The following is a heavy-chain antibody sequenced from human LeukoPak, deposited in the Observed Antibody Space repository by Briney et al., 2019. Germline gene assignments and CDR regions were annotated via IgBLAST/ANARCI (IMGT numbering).Heavy chain of an antibody. CDR2: ISYDGNDK. CDR3: AKDQYDYVRGEFDY. CDR1: GFTFSSYD. V-gene: IGHV3-30*18. D-gene: IGHD3-16*01. Sequence: RSLRLSCAASGFTFSSYDMHWVRQAPGKGLEWVAVISYDGNDKHYADSVKGRFTISRDNSKNTLYLQMNSLRVEDTAVYYCAKDQYDYVRGEFDYWGQGTLVTVSS. J-gene: IGHJ4*02.